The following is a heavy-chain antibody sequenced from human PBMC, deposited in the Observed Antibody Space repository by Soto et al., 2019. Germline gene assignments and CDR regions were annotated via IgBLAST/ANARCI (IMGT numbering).Heavy chain of an antibody. CDR1: GGSISSYY. CDR3: SRYGVKGYYYGMDV. D-gene: IGHD3-10*01. CDR2: IYYSGST. J-gene: IGHJ6*02. Sequence: SETLSLTCTVSGGSISSYYWSWIRQPPGKGLEWIGYIYYSGSTNYNPSLKSRVTISVDTSKNQFSLKLSSVTAADTAVYYCSRYGVKGYYYGMDVWGQGTTVTVSS. V-gene: IGHV4-59*01.